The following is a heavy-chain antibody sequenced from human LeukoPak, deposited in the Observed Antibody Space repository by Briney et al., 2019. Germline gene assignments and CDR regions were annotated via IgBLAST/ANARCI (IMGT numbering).Heavy chain of an antibody. CDR2: MSYDGSHK. D-gene: IGHD4/OR15-4a*01. Sequence: GGSLRLSCVASGFSFSKYGMHWVRQAPGKGLGWVAVMSYDGSHKYYADSVKGRFTISRDNSKNTVYLEMNSLRGEDTAVYYCAKGYDYGDYWGQGTLVTVSS. J-gene: IGHJ4*02. V-gene: IGHV3-30*18. CDR3: AKGYDYGDY. CDR1: GFSFSKYG.